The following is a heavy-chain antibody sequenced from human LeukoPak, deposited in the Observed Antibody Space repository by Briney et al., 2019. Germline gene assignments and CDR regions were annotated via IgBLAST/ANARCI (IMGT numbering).Heavy chain of an antibody. CDR3: ARGIVATIIYYYYMDV. D-gene: IGHD5-12*01. Sequence: GGSLRLSCAASGFTFSSYAMSWVRQAPGKGLEWVSAISGSGGSTYYADSVKGRFTISRDNAQSSLYLQMDSLRGEDTAVYYCARGIVATIIYYYYMDVWGKGTTVTVS. V-gene: IGHV3-23*01. J-gene: IGHJ6*03. CDR2: ISGSGGST. CDR1: GFTFSSYA.